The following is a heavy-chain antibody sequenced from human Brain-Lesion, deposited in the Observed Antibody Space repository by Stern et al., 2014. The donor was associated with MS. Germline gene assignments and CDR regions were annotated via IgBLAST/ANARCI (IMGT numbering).Heavy chain of an antibody. D-gene: IGHD4-23*01. CDR1: GGSISSGYW. J-gene: IGHJ4*02. CDR2: IYHSGST. CDR3: ARNGGNYAFDY. Sequence: QVQLQESGPGLVKPSGTLSLTCAVSGGSISSGYWWSWVRQPPGKGLEWIGEIYHSGSTNYNPSLKSRVTISVDTSKNHFSLKMSSVNAADTAVYYCARNGGNYAFDYWGQGTLVAVSS. V-gene: IGHV4-4*02.